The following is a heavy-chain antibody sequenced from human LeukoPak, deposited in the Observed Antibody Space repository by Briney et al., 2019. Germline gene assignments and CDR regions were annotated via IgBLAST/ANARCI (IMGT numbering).Heavy chain of an antibody. V-gene: IGHV3-23*01. CDR3: ANVEAMNYYGSASPYSPN. Sequence: GGSLRLSCAASGFTFSSYAMSWVRQAPGKGLEWVSGISASGGLTYYADSVKGRFTISRDNSRDTLFLQMNSLRAEDTALYYCANVEAMNYYGSASPYSPNWGQGTLVTVSS. CDR1: GFTFSSYA. D-gene: IGHD3-10*01. CDR2: ISASGGLT. J-gene: IGHJ4*02.